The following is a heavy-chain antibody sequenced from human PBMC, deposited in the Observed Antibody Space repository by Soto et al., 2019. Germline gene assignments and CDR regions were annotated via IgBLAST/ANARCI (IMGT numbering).Heavy chain of an antibody. D-gene: IGHD1-1*01. CDR3: ARGRSAVQLERPTLVDY. Sequence: SETLSLTCAVYGGSFSGYYWSWIRQPPGKGLEWIGEINHSGSTNYNPSLKSRVTISVDTSKNQFSLKLSSVTAADTAVYYCARGRSAVQLERPTLVDYWGQGTLVTVSS. CDR2: INHSGST. V-gene: IGHV4-34*01. CDR1: GGSFSGYY. J-gene: IGHJ4*02.